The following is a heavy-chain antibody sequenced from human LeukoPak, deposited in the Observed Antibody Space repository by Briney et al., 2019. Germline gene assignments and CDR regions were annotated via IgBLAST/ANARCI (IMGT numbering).Heavy chain of an antibody. CDR2: IYYSGST. CDR1: GGSISSSSYY. V-gene: IGHV4-39*01. CDR3: ARHVLLWFGELFPLYMDL. D-gene: IGHD3-10*01. Sequence: PSETLSLTCTVSGGSISSSSYYWGWIRQPPGKGLEWIGSIYYSGSTYYNPSLKSRVTISVDTSKNQFSLKLSSVTAADTAVYYCARHVLLWFGELFPLYMDLWGKGTTVTVSS. J-gene: IGHJ6*03.